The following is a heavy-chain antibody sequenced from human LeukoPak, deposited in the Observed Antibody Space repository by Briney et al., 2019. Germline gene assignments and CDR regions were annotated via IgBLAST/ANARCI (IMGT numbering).Heavy chain of an antibody. D-gene: IGHD2-21*02. CDR1: GYTFTSYA. J-gene: IGHJ4*02. CDR2: INAGNGNT. CDR3: ARGGCGGDCYLYYFDY. Sequence: ASVKVSCKASGYTFTSYAMHCVRQAPGQRLEWMGWINAGNGNTKYSQKFQGRVTMTEDTSTDTAYMELSSLRAEDTAVYYCARGGCGGDCYLYYFDYWGQGTLVTVSS. V-gene: IGHV1-3*01.